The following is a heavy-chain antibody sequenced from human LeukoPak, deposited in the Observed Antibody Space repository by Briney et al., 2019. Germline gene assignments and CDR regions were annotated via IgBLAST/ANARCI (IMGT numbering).Heavy chain of an antibody. Sequence: GGSLRLSCAASGFAFSEAWMHWVRQAPGKGLVWVSRINNDGSTTRYADSVKGRFTISRDNAKNTLYLQMNSLRAEDTAVYYCARVSGPGMNEYFHLWGQGTLVTVSS. J-gene: IGHJ1*01. CDR3: ARVSGPGMNEYFHL. CDR2: INNDGSTT. CDR1: GFAFSEAW. D-gene: IGHD3-10*01. V-gene: IGHV3-74*01.